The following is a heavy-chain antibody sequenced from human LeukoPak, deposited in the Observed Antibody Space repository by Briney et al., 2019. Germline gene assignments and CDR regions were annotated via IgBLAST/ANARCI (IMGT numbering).Heavy chain of an antibody. CDR3: ARYQTVTIFGVVTTLEAFDI. CDR2: ISSSSSYI. Sequence: GGSLRLSCAASGFTFSSYSMNWVRQAPGKGLEWVSSISSSSSYIYYADSVRGRFTISRDNAKNSLYLQMNSLRAEDTAVYYCARYQTVTIFGVVTTLEAFDIWGQGTMVTVSS. CDR1: GFTFSSYS. D-gene: IGHD3-3*01. J-gene: IGHJ3*02. V-gene: IGHV3-21*01.